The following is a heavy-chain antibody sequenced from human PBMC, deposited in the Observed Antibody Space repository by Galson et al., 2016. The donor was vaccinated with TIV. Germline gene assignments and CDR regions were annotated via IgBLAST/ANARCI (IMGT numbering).Heavy chain of an antibody. CDR3: VRPNTYHDPSEV. Sequence: QSGAEVKKPGDSLKISCKGSGYSFIHFWIGWVRQKPGKGLEWLGTIFPRDSDTRYSPSFQGQVTISTDNSMTTAFLQWDSLKPSDTAMYYCVRPNTYHDPSEVWGQGTLVTVSS. J-gene: IGHJ4*02. D-gene: IGHD1-1*01. V-gene: IGHV5-51*03. CDR2: IFPRDSDT. CDR1: GYSFIHFW.